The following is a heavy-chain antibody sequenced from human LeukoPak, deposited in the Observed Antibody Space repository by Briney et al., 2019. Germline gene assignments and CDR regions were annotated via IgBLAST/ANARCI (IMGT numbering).Heavy chain of an antibody. CDR1: GGSLRGYY. CDR2: INHSGST. J-gene: IGHJ6*02. V-gene: IGHV4-34*01. D-gene: IGHD5-18*01. Sequence: SETLSLTCAVYGGSLRGYYWSWIRQPPGTGLEWIGEINHSGSTNYNPSLKSRVTISVDTSKNQLSLKLSSVTAADTAVYYCARGANTGGYSYGYYYYYYGMDVWGQGTTVTVSS. CDR3: ARGANTGGYSYGYYYYYYGMDV.